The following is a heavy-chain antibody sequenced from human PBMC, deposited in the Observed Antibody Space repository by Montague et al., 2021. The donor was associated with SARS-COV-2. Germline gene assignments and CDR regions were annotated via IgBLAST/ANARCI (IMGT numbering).Heavy chain of an antibody. D-gene: IGHD6-25*01. CDR2: INHSGNT. CDR3: ARGGSSACGVY. Sequence: SETLSLTCAVHGGSFSGYLWSWIRQPPGKGLEWIGQINHSGNTNYNPSLMSRVTISVDMSKSQFSLKLSSVTAADTAVYYCARGGSSACGVYWGQGTLVTVSS. V-gene: IGHV4-34*01. CDR1: GGSFSGYL. J-gene: IGHJ4*02.